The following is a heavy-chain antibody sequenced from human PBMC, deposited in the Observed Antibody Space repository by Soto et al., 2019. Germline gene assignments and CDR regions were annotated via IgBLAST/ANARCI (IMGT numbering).Heavy chain of an antibody. CDR1: GDSVSSNSAA. CDR3: AGTTSHHWLYMDV. Sequence: PSQTLSLTCVISGDSVSSNSAAWNWIRLSPSRGLEWLARTYYRSGWYNDYAVSVRSRITVNPDTSKNQFSLQLTSVTPEDTAVYYCAGTTSHHWLYMDVWGKGATVTVSS. V-gene: IGHV6-1*01. CDR2: TYYRSGWYN. D-gene: IGHD1-7*01. J-gene: IGHJ6*03.